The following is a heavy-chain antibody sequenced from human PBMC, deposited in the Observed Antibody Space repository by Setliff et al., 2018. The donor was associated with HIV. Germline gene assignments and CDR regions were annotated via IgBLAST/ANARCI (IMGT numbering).Heavy chain of an antibody. CDR2: VSSRGDT. V-gene: IGHV4-4*07. J-gene: IGHJ4*02. Sequence: SETLSLTCTVSDSGTYYWSWIRQPAGQGLEWIGRVSSRGDTNYNPSLKSRVTMSVDTSKNQFSLKLTSVTASDTAVYYCARAAAGNTGPFDLWGQGSPVTVSS. CDR3: ARAAAGNTGPFDL. CDR1: DSGTYY. D-gene: IGHD4-17*01.